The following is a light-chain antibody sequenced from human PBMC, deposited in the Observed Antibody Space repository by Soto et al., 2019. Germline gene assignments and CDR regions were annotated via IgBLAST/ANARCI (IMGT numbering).Light chain of an antibody. CDR2: GSS. J-gene: IGKJ4*01. Sequence: EIVLTQSPGTLSLSPGETATLSCRASQTIGSTYLAWYQQKPGQAPRLLIFGSSNRATGIPDRFSGSGSGTDFTLSIGRLEPEDFAVYYCQQYASSPLLTFGGGTKVEIK. CDR3: QQYASSPLLT. CDR1: QTIGSTY. V-gene: IGKV3-20*01.